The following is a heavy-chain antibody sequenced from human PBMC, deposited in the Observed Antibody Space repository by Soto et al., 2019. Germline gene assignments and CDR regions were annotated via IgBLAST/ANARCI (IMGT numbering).Heavy chain of an antibody. D-gene: IGHD2-21*02. CDR1: GFSLSTSGMC. J-gene: IGHJ3*02. CDR2: IDWDDDK. Sequence: SGPTLVNPTQTLTLTCTFSGFSLSTSGMCVSWIRQPPGKALEWLALIDWDDDKYYSTSLKTRLTISKDTSKDQVVLTMTNMDPVATATYYSARMGGDQTSDAFDIWGQGTMVTVSS. CDR3: ARMGGDQTSDAFDI. V-gene: IGHV2-70*01.